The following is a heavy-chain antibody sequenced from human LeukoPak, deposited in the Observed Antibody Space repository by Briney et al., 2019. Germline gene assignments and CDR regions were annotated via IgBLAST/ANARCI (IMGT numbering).Heavy chain of an antibody. J-gene: IGHJ4*02. CDR3: ARTVDTAMVTIDY. D-gene: IGHD5-18*01. Sequence: GGSLRLSCAASGFMFSSNWMSWVRLAPGKGLEWVANIKEDGTETYYVDSVEGRFTISRDNSKNTLYLQMNSLRAEDTAIYYCARTVDTAMVTIDYWGQGTLVTVSS. CDR1: GFMFSSNW. V-gene: IGHV3-7*01. CDR2: IKEDGTET.